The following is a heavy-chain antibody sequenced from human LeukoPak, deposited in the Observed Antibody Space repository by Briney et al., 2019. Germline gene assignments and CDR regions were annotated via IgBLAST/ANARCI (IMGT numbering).Heavy chain of an antibody. D-gene: IGHD3-10*01. CDR2: IYYSGGT. CDR3: ARILLLWFGEPSRVFDP. CDR1: GGSISSYY. Sequence: PSETLSLTCTVSGGSISSYYWSWIRQPPGKGLEWIGYIYYSGGTNYNPSLKSRVTISVDTSKNQFSLKLSSVTAADTAVYYCARILLLWFGEPSRVFDPWGQGTLVTVS. V-gene: IGHV4-59*12. J-gene: IGHJ5*02.